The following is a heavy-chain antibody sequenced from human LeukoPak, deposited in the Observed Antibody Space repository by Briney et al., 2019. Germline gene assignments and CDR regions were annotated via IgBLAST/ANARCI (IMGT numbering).Heavy chain of an antibody. CDR3: AGTIAARPGGGDDY. CDR1: GFTFSSYA. Sequence: GGSLRLSCAASGFTFSSYAMHWVRQAPGKGLEWVAVISYDGSNKYYADSVKSRFTISRDNSKSTLYLQMNSLRAEDTAVYYCAGTIAARPGGGDDYWGQGTLVTVSS. V-gene: IGHV3-30*04. J-gene: IGHJ4*02. D-gene: IGHD6-6*01. CDR2: ISYDGSNK.